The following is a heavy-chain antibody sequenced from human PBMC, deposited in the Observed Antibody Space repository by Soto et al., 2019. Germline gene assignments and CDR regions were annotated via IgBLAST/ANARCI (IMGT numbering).Heavy chain of an antibody. CDR1: GFTVTTNY. V-gene: IGHV3-53*02. J-gene: IGHJ6*02. Sequence: EVQLVETGGGLIQPGGSLRLSCLASGFTVTTNYMIWVRQPPGKGLEWVSTTFSGGSTNYADSVRGRFSISRDNSKNTVYLQMNNLRVEDTAVYYCAKKSPSSIQGWAFGMDVWGQGTTVSVSS. CDR3: AKKSPSSIQGWAFGMDV. D-gene: IGHD1-26*01. CDR2: TFSGGST.